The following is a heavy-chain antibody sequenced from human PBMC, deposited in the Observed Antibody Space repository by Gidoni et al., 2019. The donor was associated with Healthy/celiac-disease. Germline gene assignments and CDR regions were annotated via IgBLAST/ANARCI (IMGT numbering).Heavy chain of an antibody. Sequence: QVQLVQSGAEVKKPGSSVKVSCKASGGTFSSYAIGWVRQAPGQGLEWMGRIIPILGIANYAQKFQGRVTITADKSTSTAYMELSSLRSEDTAVYYCARDRDTAMVKGHYYYGMDVWGQGTTVTVSS. CDR3: ARDRDTAMVKGHYYYGMDV. V-gene: IGHV1-69*04. CDR1: GGTFSSYA. J-gene: IGHJ6*02. CDR2: IIPILGIA. D-gene: IGHD5-18*01.